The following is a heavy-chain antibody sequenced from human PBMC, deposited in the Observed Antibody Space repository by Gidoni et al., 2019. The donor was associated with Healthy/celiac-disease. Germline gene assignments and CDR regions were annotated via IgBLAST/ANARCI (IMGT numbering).Heavy chain of an antibody. CDR3: ARGESGSHDY. CDR2: ISSNGGST. J-gene: IGHJ4*02. Sequence: EVQLVESGGGLVQPGGSLRLSCAASGFTFSSYAMHWVRQAPGKGLEYVSAISSNGGSTYYANSVKGRFTISRDNSKNTLYLQMGSLRAEDMAVYYCARGESGSHDYWGQGTLVTVSS. V-gene: IGHV3-64*01. CDR1: GFTFSSYA. D-gene: IGHD1-26*01.